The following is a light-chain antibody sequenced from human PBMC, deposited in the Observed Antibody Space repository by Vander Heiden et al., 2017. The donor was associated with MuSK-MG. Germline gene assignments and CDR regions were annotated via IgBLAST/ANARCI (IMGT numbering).Light chain of an antibody. Sequence: DIQMTQSPSTLSASVGDRVIITCRASQRISSFLAWYQQIPGRGPKLLIYQASHFGRWVPSRFSGSGSGTEFTLTISSLQPEDLATYYCQQYQGYSWTFGQGTKVEIK. J-gene: IGKJ1*01. CDR3: QQYQGYSWT. CDR1: QRISSF. CDR2: QAS. V-gene: IGKV1-5*03.